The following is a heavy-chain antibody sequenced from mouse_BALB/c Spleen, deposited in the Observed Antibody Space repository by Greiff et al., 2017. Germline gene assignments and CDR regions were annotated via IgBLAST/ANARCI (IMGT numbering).Heavy chain of an antibody. D-gene: IGHD2-1*01. V-gene: IGHV1-4*02. CDR1: GYTFTSYW. J-gene: IGHJ3*01. Sequence: QVQLQQSGPELVRPGASVKMSCKASGYTFTSYWMHWVKQRPGQGLEWIGYINPSSGYTEYNQKFKDKTTLTADKSSSTAYMQLSSLTSEDSAVYYCARDYGNSFAYWGQGTLVTVSA. CDR2: INPSSGYT. CDR3: ARDYGNSFAY.